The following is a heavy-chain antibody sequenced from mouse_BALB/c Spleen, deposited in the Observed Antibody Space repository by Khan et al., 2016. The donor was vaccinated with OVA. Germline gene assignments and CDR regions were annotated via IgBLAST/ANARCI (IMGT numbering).Heavy chain of an antibody. D-gene: IGHD2-10*02. J-gene: IGHJ3*01. V-gene: IGHV1-18*01. CDR3: ARGGYGSFAY. CDR2: INPNNGGT. CDR1: GYTFTDYN. Sequence: VQLQQSGPELVKPGASVKIPCKASGYTFTDYNMDWVKQSHGKSLEWIGDINPNNGGTIYNQKFKGKATLTVDKSYRTAYMELRSLTSEDTAVYFCARGGYGSFAYWGQGTLVTVSA.